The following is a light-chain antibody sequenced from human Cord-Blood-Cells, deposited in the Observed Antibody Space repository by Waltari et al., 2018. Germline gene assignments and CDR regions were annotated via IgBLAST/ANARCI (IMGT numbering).Light chain of an antibody. J-gene: IGLJ3*02. CDR1: NGRLASKC. Sequence: NFMLTQPHSVSESPGETVTISCTLSNGRLASKCVQCYQQRPGSSPTTVIYEDNQRPSGVPDRFSGSIDSSSNSASLTISGLKTEDEADYYCQSYDSSNRVFGGGTKLTVL. CDR2: EDN. CDR3: QSYDSSNRV. V-gene: IGLV6-57*01.